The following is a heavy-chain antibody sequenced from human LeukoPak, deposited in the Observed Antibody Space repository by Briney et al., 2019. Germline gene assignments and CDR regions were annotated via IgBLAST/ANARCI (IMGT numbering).Heavy chain of an antibody. CDR2: ISSSGSTI. J-gene: IGHJ3*02. CDR3: AREDDYYDSRGGAFDI. V-gene: IGHV3-11*01. Sequence: GGSLRLSCAASGFTFSDYYMSWIRQAPGKGLEWVSYISSSGSTIYYADSVKGRFTISRDNAKNSLYLQMNSLRAEDTAVYYCAREDDYYDSRGGAFDIWGQGTMVTVSS. CDR1: GFTFSDYY. D-gene: IGHD3-22*01.